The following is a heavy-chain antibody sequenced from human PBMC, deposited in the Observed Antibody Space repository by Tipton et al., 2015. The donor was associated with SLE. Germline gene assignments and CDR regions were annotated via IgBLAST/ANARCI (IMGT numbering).Heavy chain of an antibody. V-gene: IGHV4-59*08. D-gene: IGHD2-8*02. J-gene: IGHJ5*01. Sequence: TLSLTCTVSGGSISSYYWSWIRQPPGKGLEWIGYIYYSGSTNYNPSLKSRVTISVDTSKNQFSLKLGSVTAADTAVYYCARQSYPGLVVYAHNWFDSWGQGTLVTVSS. CDR3: ARQSYPGLVVYAHNWFDS. CDR1: GGSISSYY. CDR2: IYYSGST.